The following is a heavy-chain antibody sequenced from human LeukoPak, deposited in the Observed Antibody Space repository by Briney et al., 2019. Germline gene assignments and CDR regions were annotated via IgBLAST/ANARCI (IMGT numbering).Heavy chain of an antibody. CDR1: GYTFTTYD. J-gene: IGHJ4*02. Sequence: ASVKVSCKASGYTFTTYDINWVRQATGQGLEWMGWMNPNSGNTGYAQKFQGRVTMTRNTSISTAFMELSGLRSEDTAVYFCASRNTPMVAGLGYWGQGSLVTVSS. D-gene: IGHD5-18*01. V-gene: IGHV1-8*01. CDR3: ASRNTPMVAGLGY. CDR2: MNPNSGNT.